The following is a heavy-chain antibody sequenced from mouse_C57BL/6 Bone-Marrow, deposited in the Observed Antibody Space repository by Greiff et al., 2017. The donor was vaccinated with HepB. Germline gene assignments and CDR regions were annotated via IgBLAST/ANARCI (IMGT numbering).Heavy chain of an antibody. CDR2: IYPGSGST. CDR3: AYYDYDGVYFDS. D-gene: IGHD2-4*01. Sequence: QVHVKQPGAELVKPGASVKMSCKASGYTFTSYWITWVKQRPGQGLEWIGDIYPGSGSTNYNEKFKSKATLTVDTSSSTAYMQLSSLPSEDSAVYYCAYYDYDGVYFDSWGQGTTLTVSS. CDR1: GYTFTSYW. V-gene: IGHV1-55*01. J-gene: IGHJ2*01.